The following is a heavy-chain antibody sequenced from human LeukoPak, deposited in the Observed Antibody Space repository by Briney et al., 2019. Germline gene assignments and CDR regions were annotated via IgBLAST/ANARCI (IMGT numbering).Heavy chain of an antibody. CDR3: ARDMSNLGFWIGYYAPFGD. D-gene: IGHD3-3*01. V-gene: IGHV1-18*01. J-gene: IGHJ4*02. Sequence: GASVKVSCKASGYTFHSYGIRWVRQAPGQGLEWGGWINDYNGNINYPHKLQDRVTMHTHTPTSTAYMELRSRRSGDTAVYYWARDMSNLGFWIGYYAPFGDWGQGTLVTVSS. CDR1: GYTFHSYG. CDR2: INDYNGNI.